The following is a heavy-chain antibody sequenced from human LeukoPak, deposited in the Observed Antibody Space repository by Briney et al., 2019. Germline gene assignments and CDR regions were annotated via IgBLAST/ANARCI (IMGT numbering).Heavy chain of an antibody. J-gene: IGHJ4*02. CDR3: ASGGGSSGYFDY. D-gene: IGHD3-22*01. Sequence: SETLSHTCAVYGGSFSGYYWSWIRQPPGKGLEWIGEINHSGSTNYNPSLKSRVTISVDTSKNQFSLKLSSVTAADTAVYYCASGGGSSGYFDYWGQGTLVTVSS. CDR1: GGSFSGYY. CDR2: INHSGST. V-gene: IGHV4-34*01.